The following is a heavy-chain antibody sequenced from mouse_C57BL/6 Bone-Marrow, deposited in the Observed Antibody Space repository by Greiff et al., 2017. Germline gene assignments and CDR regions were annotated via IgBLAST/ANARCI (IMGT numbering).Heavy chain of an antibody. D-gene: IGHD2-3*01. Sequence: VQLQQSGAELARPGASVKLSCKASGYTFTSYGISWVKQRTGQGLEWIGEIYPRSGNTYYNEKFKGKATLTADKSSSTAYMELRSLTSEDSAVYFCARGSFYDGCCVPFAYWGQGTLVTVSA. CDR3: ARGSFYDGCCVPFAY. V-gene: IGHV1-81*01. CDR2: IYPRSGNT. J-gene: IGHJ3*01. CDR1: GYTFTSYG.